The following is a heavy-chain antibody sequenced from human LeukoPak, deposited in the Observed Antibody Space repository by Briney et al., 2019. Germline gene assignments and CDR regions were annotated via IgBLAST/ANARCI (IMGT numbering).Heavy chain of an antibody. CDR2: ISWNSGSI. Sequence: GGSLRLSCSASGFTFSSYAMSWVRQAPGKGLEWVSGISWNSGSIGYADSVKGRFTISRDNAKNSLYLQMNSLRAEDTALYYCAKEGMGFDYWGQGTLVTVSS. V-gene: IGHV3-9*01. D-gene: IGHD3-10*01. J-gene: IGHJ4*02. CDR3: AKEGMGFDY. CDR1: GFTFSSYA.